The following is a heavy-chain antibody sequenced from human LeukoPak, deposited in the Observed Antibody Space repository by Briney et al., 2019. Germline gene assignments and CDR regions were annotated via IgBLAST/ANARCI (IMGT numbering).Heavy chain of an antibody. V-gene: IGHV3-9*01. D-gene: IGHD6-13*01. J-gene: IGHJ6*02. CDR3: AKDIAAAGTPYYYYGMDV. CDR1: GFTFDDYA. CDR2: ISWNSGSI. Sequence: PGRSPRLSCAASGFTFDDYAMHWVRQAPGKGLEWVSGISWNSGSIGYADSVKGRFTISRDNAKNSLYLQMNSLRAEDTALYYCAKDIAAAGTPYYYYGMDVWGQGTTVTVSS.